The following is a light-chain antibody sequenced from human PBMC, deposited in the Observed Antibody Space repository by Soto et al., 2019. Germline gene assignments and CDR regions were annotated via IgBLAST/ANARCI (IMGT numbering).Light chain of an antibody. CDR3: QQYGSSPLTYT. J-gene: IGKJ2*01. V-gene: IGKV3-20*01. CDR1: QSVSSNY. Sequence: EIVLTQSPGTLSLSPGERATLSCRASQSVSSNYLAWYQQKPGQAPRLLIYSASSRATGNPDRFSGSGSGTDFTLTISRLEPEDFAVYYCQQYGSSPLTYTFGQGTKLEIK. CDR2: SAS.